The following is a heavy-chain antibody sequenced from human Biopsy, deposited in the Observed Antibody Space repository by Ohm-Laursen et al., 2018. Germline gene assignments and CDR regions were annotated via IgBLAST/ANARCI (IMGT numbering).Heavy chain of an antibody. Sequence: TLSLTCTVSGDSVSSGSFYWTWIRQPAGKGLEWIGRIYTSGSPNYNLSLESRVTMSVDTSKNQFSLNLRSVTAADTAVYYCARGTGRYYVYGAFDIWGQGTVVTVSS. J-gene: IGHJ3*02. D-gene: IGHD1-26*01. CDR2: IYTSGSP. CDR1: GDSVSSGSFY. V-gene: IGHV4-61*02. CDR3: ARGTGRYYVYGAFDI.